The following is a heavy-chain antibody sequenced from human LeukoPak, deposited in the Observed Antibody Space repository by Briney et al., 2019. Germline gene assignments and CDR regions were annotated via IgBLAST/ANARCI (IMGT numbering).Heavy chain of an antibody. J-gene: IGHJ6*03. Sequence: GRSLRLSCAASGFTFSTYGMHWVRQAPGKGLEWVAVIWSDGSNKYYADSVKGRFTISRDNSKNILYLQMNSLRAEDTAVYYCARGLYCISTSCYFGGGNYYYYMDVWGKGATVTVSS. D-gene: IGHD2-2*01. V-gene: IGHV3-33*01. CDR1: GFTFSTYG. CDR3: ARGLYCISTSCYFGGGNYYYYMDV. CDR2: IWSDGSNK.